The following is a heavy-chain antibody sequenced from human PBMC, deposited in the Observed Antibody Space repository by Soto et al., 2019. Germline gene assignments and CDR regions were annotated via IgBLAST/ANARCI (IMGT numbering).Heavy chain of an antibody. Sequence: QVQLVQSGAEVKKPGASVKVSCKASGYTFTSYYMHWVRQAPGQGLEWMGIINPSGGSKSYAQKFQGRVTMTRDTSTSTVYMELSSLRSEDTAVYYCARKVSGWGFDYWGQGTLVTVSS. J-gene: IGHJ4*02. D-gene: IGHD6-19*01. CDR2: INPSGGSK. V-gene: IGHV1-46*01. CDR1: GYTFTSYY. CDR3: ARKVSGWGFDY.